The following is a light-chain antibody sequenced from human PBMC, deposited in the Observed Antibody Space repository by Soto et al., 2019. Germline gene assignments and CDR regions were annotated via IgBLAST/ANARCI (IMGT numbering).Light chain of an antibody. CDR3: CSVARGITFYA. CDR2: DGS. V-gene: IGLV2-23*01. J-gene: IGLJ1*01. Sequence: QSVLTQPASVSASPGQSITISCTGTSSDVGSTNLVSWYQHHPGKAPKLIIYDGSRRPSGVSGRLSGSKSGNTSSLTISGLQADDEADYYCCSVARGITFYAFGTGTKLTVL. CDR1: SSDVGSTNL.